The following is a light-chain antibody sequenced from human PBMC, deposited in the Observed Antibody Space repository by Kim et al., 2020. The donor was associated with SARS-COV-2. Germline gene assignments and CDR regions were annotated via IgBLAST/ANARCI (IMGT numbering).Light chain of an antibody. V-gene: IGKV4-1*01. CDR2: WAS. CDR3: QQYYTTPQT. Sequence: DIVMTQSPDSLAVSLGERATINCKSSQSIFYSSNNKNYLAWYQQKPGQPPNLLIYWASTRESGVPDRFSGSGSGTDFTLTISNLKAEDVAVYYCQQYYTTPQTFGGGTKVDIK. CDR1: QSIFYSSNNKNY. J-gene: IGKJ4*01.